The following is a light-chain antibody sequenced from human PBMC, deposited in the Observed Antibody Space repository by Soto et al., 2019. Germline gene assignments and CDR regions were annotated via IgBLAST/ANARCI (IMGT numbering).Light chain of an antibody. J-gene: IGLJ1*01. Sequence: QSVLTQPPSASGAPGQRITISCTGSSSNIGAGYDVHWYRQLPGTAPKLLIFADTKRPSGVPDRFSGSKSGTSASLAITGLQAEDEADYYCQSHDSSLSGLYVFGTGTKVTVL. CDR1: SSNIGAGYD. CDR2: ADT. CDR3: QSHDSSLSGLYV. V-gene: IGLV1-40*01.